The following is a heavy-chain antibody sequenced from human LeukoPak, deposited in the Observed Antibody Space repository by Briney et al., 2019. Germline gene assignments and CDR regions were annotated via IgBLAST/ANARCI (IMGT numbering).Heavy chain of an antibody. CDR3: ARGRDWFDP. CDR2: INHSGST. CDR1: GGSFSGYY. V-gene: IGHV4-34*01. Sequence: PSETLSLTCAVYGGSFSGYYWSWIRQPPGKGLEWIGEINHSGSTNYNPSLKSRVTISVDTSKNQFSLKLSSVTAADTAIYYCARGRDWFDPWGQGTLVTVSS. J-gene: IGHJ5*02.